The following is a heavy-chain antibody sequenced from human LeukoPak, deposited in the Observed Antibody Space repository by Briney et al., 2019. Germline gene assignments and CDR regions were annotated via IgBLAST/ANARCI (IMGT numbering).Heavy chain of an antibody. J-gene: IGHJ5*02. CDR2: ISVSGLST. Sequence: PGGSLRLSCAASGFTFSSYPMNWVPQAPGKGLEWVEVISVSGLSTYYADSVKGRFTSSRDNARNTLYLQMNSLRAEDTAVYYCAKDDQHCSSTSCYAANWFDPWGQGTLVTVSS. CDR3: AKDDQHCSSTSCYAANWFDP. V-gene: IGHV3-23*01. D-gene: IGHD2-2*01. CDR1: GFTFSSYP.